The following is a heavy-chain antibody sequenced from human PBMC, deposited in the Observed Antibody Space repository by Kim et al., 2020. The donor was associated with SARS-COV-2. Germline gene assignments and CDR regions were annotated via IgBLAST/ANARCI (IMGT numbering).Heavy chain of an antibody. CDR2: ISSSSSYI. CDR3: ARDPNPNYGMDV. CDR1: GFTFSGYS. Sequence: GGSLRLSCAASGFTFSGYSMNWVRQAPGKGLEWVSSISSSSSYIYYADSVKGRFTISRDNAKNSLYLQMNSLRAEDTAVYYCARDPNPNYGMDVWGQWTTVTVSS. V-gene: IGHV3-21*01. J-gene: IGHJ6*02.